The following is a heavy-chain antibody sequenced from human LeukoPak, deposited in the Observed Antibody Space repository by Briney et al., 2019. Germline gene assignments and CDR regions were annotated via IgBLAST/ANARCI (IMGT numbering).Heavy chain of an antibody. V-gene: IGHV3-23*01. CDR3: AKGRQWLASYYFDY. J-gene: IGHJ4*02. Sequence: QTGGSLRLSCAASGFTFSTYAMSWLRQAPGKGVEWVSTISGSGGTTYYADSVKGRFTISRDNSKNTLYLEMNSLRAEDTALYYCAKGRQWLASYYFDYWGQGTLVTVSS. CDR1: GFTFSTYA. CDR2: ISGSGGTT. D-gene: IGHD6-19*01.